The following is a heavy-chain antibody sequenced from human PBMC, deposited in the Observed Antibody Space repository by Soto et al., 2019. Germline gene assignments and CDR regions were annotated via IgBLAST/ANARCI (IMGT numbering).Heavy chain of an antibody. CDR1: GFSLSTSGMC. J-gene: IGHJ4*02. CDR3: ARAYYDSSGYYWDRFDY. V-gene: IGHV2-70*01. Sequence: SGPTLVNPTQTLTLTCTFSGFSLSTSGMCVSWIRQPPGKALEWLALIDWDDDKYYSTSLKTRLTISKDTSKNQVVLTMTNMDPVDTATYYCARAYYDSSGYYWDRFDYWGQGTLVTSPQ. D-gene: IGHD3-22*01. CDR2: IDWDDDK.